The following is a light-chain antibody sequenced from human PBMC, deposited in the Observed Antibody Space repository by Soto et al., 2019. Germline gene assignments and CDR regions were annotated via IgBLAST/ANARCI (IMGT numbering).Light chain of an antibody. CDR3: HVWDSSXDHYV. Sequence: SYYLTQPPSVSVAPVQTARISCGGNDIASKSVHWSQQKPGQAPVLVVYDDNDRPSGIPERLSGSNSGDTATLTISRVEAGDEADYYCHVWDSSXDHYVFGSGTKVTXL. CDR1: DIASKS. J-gene: IGLJ1*01. CDR2: DDN. V-gene: IGLV3-21*02.